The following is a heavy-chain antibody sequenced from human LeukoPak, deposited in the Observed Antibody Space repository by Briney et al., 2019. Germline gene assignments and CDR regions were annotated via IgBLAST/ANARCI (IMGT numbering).Heavy chain of an antibody. CDR3: ARSGYGDYDPRAYYYYGMDV. Sequence: PSETLSLTCTVSGGSISSYYWSWIRQPPGKGLEWIGYIYYSGSTNCNPSLKSRVTISVDTSKNQFSLKLSSVTAADTAVYYCARSGYGDYDPRAYYYYGMDVWGQGTTVTVSS. CDR2: IYYSGST. D-gene: IGHD4-17*01. CDR1: GGSISSYY. V-gene: IGHV4-59*01. J-gene: IGHJ6*02.